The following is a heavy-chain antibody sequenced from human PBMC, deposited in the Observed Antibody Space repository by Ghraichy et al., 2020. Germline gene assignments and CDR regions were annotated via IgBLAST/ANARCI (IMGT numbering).Heavy chain of an antibody. Sequence: ASVKVSCKTARDTVCTLGLHRVLECPLQVPEKMGWIRPDSGETRYAPKFQGRVTMTRDTSITTVFMELSSLRSDDAAVYYCTRDWDTKSFDLWGQGTLVSVYS. V-gene: IGHV1-2*02. CDR3: TRDWDTKSFDL. J-gene: IGHJ4*02. D-gene: IGHD1-26*01. CDR2: IRPDSGET. CDR1: RDTVCTLG.